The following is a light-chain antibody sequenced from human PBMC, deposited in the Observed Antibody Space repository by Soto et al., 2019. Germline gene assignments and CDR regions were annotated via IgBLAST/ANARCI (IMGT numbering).Light chain of an antibody. J-gene: IGKJ1*01. CDR2: GAS. CDR1: QFVSSN. CDR3: HQYGSAPWT. Sequence: EIVMTQSPVTLSVSPWERATLSCRASQFVSSNLAWYQQKPGQAPRLLISGASNRATGTPDRFRGSGSGTDFTLTITRLEPEDFAVYYCHQYGSAPWTFGQGTKVDI. V-gene: IGKV3-20*01.